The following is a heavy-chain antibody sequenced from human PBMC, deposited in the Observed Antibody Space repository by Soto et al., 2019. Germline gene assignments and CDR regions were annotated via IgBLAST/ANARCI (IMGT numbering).Heavy chain of an antibody. CDR2: IYYSGST. CDR3: ARVVNWFDP. J-gene: IGHJ5*02. Sequence: SETLSLTCTVSGGSISSYYWSWIRQPPGKGLEWIGYIYYSGSTNYNPSLKSRVTISVDTSKSQFSLKLSSVTAADTAVYYCARVVNWFDPWGQGTLVTVSS. V-gene: IGHV4-59*01. CDR1: GGSISSYY.